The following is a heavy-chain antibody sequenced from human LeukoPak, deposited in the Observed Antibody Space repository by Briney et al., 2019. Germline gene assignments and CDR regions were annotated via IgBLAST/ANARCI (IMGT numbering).Heavy chain of an antibody. V-gene: IGHV1-8*01. CDR3: VTGVPWD. J-gene: IGHJ4*02. CDR1: GYTFTNYD. CDR2: MKPNSGNT. Sequence: ASVKVSCKASGYTFTNYDINWVRQATGQGLEWMGYMKPNSGNTGYAQKFQGRVTMTRDTSISTAYMELSSLRSEDTALYYCVTGVPWDWGQGSLIIVSS. D-gene: IGHD2-8*01.